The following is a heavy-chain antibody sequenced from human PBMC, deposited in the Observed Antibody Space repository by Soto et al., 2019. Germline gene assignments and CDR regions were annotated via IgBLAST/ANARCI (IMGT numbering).Heavy chain of an antibody. J-gene: IGHJ3*01. CDR3: AKAFVVVVTVPRPDDAFDV. Sequence: DVQLLESGGGLVQPGGSLRLSCATSGFTFGNYGMNWVRQAPGNVQEWVAGSSGGGGNTYYADSVKGRFTISSDPSKNTVIVEMKGLSAEDTAAYYCAKAFVVVVTVPRPDDAFDVWGQGTLVTVSS. D-gene: IGHD2-21*02. CDR1: GFTFGNYG. V-gene: IGHV3-23*01. CDR2: SSGGGGNT.